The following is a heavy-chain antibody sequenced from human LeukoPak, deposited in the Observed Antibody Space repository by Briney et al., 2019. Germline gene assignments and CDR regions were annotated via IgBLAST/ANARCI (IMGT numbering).Heavy chain of an antibody. J-gene: IGHJ4*02. D-gene: IGHD1-14*01. Sequence: PSETLSLTCTVSGGSISSYYWSWIRQPAGKGLEWIGRIYTSGSTNYNPSLKSRVTISVDTSKNQFSLKLSSVTAADTAVYYCASFIYGPPRNLGMPWGQGTLVTVSS. CDR2: IYTSGST. CDR1: GGSISSYY. V-gene: IGHV4-4*07. CDR3: ASFIYGPPRNLGMP.